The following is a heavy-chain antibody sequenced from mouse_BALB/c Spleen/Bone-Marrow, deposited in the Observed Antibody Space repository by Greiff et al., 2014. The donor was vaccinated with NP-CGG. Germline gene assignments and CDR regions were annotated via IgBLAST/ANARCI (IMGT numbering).Heavy chain of an antibody. CDR2: ISSGSTAI. Sequence: EVQLVESGGGLVQPGGSRKLSCAASGFTFSTFGMHWVRQAPEKGLEWVAYISSGSTAIFYADTLKGSFAISRDNPENTLFLQMTSLRSEDTAMYYCARGGNRDDFDVWGAGTTVTVSS. V-gene: IGHV5-17*02. CDR3: ARGGNRDDFDV. CDR1: GFTFSTFG. D-gene: IGHD4-1*01. J-gene: IGHJ1*01.